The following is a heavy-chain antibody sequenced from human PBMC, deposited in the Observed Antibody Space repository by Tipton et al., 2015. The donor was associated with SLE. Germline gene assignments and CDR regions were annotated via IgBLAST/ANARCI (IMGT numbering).Heavy chain of an antibody. J-gene: IGHJ4*02. CDR2: ISYDGSNK. Sequence: SLRLSCAASGFTFSSYAMHWVRQAPGKGLEWVAVISYDGSNKYYADSVKGRFTISRDNAKNTLYLQMNSLRAEDTAVYYCAKDEVGATSFDYWGQGTLVTVSS. V-gene: IGHV3-30*04. CDR1: GFTFSSYA. D-gene: IGHD1-26*01. CDR3: AKDEVGATSFDY.